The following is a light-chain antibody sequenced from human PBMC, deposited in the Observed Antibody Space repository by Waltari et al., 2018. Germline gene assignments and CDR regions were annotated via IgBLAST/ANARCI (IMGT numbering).Light chain of an antibody. V-gene: IGLV2-14*01. CDR1: SDDIGNYRY. J-gene: IGLJ2*01. CDR3: AAYASANTLL. Sequence: QSALTQPASVSGSPGQSITISCTGTSDDIGNYRYVSWYQQHSGRVPKLILYEVTNRPSGVSDRFSGSKSGNTASLTISGLQTEDEADYYCAAYASANTLLFGGGTQLTVL. CDR2: EVT.